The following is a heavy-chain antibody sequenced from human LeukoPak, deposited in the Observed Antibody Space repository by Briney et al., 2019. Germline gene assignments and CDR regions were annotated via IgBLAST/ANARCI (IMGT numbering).Heavy chain of an antibody. CDR2: INHSGST. J-gene: IGHJ4*02. CDR3: ARGVGGSYVQPFDY. D-gene: IGHD1-26*01. Sequence: PSETLSLTCTVSGGSISSYYWSWIRQPPGKGLEWTGEINHSGSTNYNPSLKSRVTISVDTSKNQFSLKLSSVTAADTAVYYCARGVGGSYVQPFDYWGQGTLVTVSS. CDR1: GGSISSYY. V-gene: IGHV4-34*01.